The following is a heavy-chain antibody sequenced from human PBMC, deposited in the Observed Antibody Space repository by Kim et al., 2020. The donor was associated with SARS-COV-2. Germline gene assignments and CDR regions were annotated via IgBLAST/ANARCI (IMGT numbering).Heavy chain of an antibody. D-gene: IGHD5-18*01. Sequence: GRVTITADESTSTAYMELSSLRSEDTAVYYCARGSRVDTAMVGLNYFDYWGQGTLVTVSS. CDR3: ARGSRVDTAMVGLNYFDY. V-gene: IGHV1-69*01. J-gene: IGHJ4*02.